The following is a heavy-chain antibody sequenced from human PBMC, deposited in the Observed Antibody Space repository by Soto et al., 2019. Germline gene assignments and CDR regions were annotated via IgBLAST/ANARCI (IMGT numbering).Heavy chain of an antibody. V-gene: IGHV3-7*02. J-gene: IGHJ6*02. CDR1: GFTFSSYW. CDR3: ARLLWFGESKGMDV. D-gene: IGHD3-10*01. Sequence: GGSLRLSCGASGFTFSSYWMSWVRQAPGKGLEWVANIIQDGSQKYYVDSVKGRFTISRDNAKNSLYLQMNSLRAEDTAGYYFARLLWFGESKGMDVWGQGTTVTVS. CDR2: IIQDGSQK.